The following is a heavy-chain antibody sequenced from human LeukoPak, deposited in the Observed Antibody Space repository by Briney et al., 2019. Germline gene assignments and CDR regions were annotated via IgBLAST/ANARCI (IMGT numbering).Heavy chain of an antibody. CDR3: AEDRDRYSGSPNYMDV. CDR1: GFTFSSYG. D-gene: IGHD1-26*01. CDR2: ISGSGGST. J-gene: IGHJ6*03. Sequence: GGSLRLSCVASGFTFSSYGMNWVRQAPGKGLEWVSAISGSGGSTEYADSVKGRFTISRDNSKNTLYLQMNSLRAEDTAVYYCAEDRDRYSGSPNYMDVWGKGTTVTVSS. V-gene: IGHV3-23*01.